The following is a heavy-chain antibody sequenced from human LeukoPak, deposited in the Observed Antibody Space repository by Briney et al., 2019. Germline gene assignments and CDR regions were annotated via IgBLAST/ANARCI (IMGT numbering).Heavy chain of an antibody. CDR3: AKDAIAARPGVPQWPVGYFDY. CDR1: GGTFSSYA. Sequence: ASVKVSCKASGGTFSSYAISWVRQAPGQGLEWMGGIIPIFGTANYAQKFQGRVTITTDESTSTAYMELSSLRSEDTAVYYCAKDAIAARPGVPQWPVGYFDYWGQGPLVTVSS. D-gene: IGHD6-6*01. V-gene: IGHV1-69*05. CDR2: IIPIFGTA. J-gene: IGHJ4*02.